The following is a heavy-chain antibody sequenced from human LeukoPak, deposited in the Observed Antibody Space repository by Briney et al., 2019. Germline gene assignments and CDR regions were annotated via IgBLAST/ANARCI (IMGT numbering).Heavy chain of an antibody. Sequence: ASVKVSCKASGYTFTSYYMHWVRQAPGQGLEWMGIINPSGGSTSYAQKFQGRVTMTRDTSTSTVYMELSSLRSEDTAVYYCARGNYDFLTGYSRTFFDYWGQGTLVTVSS. CDR1: GYTFTSYY. CDR2: INPSGGST. J-gene: IGHJ4*02. V-gene: IGHV1-46*01. CDR3: ARGNYDFLTGYSRTFFDY. D-gene: IGHD3-9*01.